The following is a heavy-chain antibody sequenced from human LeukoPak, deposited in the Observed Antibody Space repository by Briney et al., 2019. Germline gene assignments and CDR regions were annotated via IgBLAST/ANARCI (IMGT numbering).Heavy chain of an antibody. CDR1: GGTFSSYA. CDR2: IIPIFGTA. D-gene: IGHD2-15*01. J-gene: IGHJ6*03. Sequence: SVKVSCKASGGTFSSYAISWVRQAPGQGLEWMGRIIPIFGTANYAQKFQGRVTITTGESTRTAYMELSSLRSEDTAVYYCARDLGSLGYCSGGSCYPPYYYYYMDVWGKGTTVTVSS. CDR3: ARDLGSLGYCSGGSCYPPYYYYYMDV. V-gene: IGHV1-69*05.